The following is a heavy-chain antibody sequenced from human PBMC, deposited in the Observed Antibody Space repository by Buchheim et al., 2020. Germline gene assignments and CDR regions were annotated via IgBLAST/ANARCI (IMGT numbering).Heavy chain of an antibody. V-gene: IGHV3-15*07. CDR1: GFTFSNAW. CDR2: IKSKTDGGTT. D-gene: IGHD2-15*01. Sequence: EVQLVESGGGLVKPGGSLRLSCAASGFTFSNAWMNWVRQAPGKGLEWVGRIKSKTDGGTTDYAAPVKGRFTISRDDSNNTLYLQMNSLKTEDTAVYYCTTDCLGGGSCYSIGIPPVRYWGQGTL. CDR3: TTDCLGGGSCYSIGIPPVRY. J-gene: IGHJ4*02.